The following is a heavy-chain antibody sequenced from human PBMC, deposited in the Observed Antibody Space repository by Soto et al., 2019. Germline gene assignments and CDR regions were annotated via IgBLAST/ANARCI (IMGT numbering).Heavy chain of an antibody. Sequence: PSETLSLTCAVYGGSFSCYYWSWIRQPPGKGLEWIGEINHSGSTNYNPSLKSRVTISVDTSKNQFSLKLSSVTAADTAVYYCARHADYDFWSGTTFDYWGQGTLVTVSS. CDR1: GGSFSCYY. CDR2: INHSGST. D-gene: IGHD3-3*01. V-gene: IGHV4-34*01. CDR3: ARHADYDFWSGTTFDY. J-gene: IGHJ4*02.